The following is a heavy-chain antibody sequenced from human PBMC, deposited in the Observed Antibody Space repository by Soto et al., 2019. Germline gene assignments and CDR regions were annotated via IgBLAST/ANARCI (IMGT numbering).Heavy chain of an antibody. J-gene: IGHJ6*02. CDR3: AKALLGYCSSTSCPGAHYGMDV. CDR2: ISYDGSNK. V-gene: IGHV3-30*18. CDR1: GFTFSSYG. D-gene: IGHD2-2*03. Sequence: GGSLRLSCAASGFTFSSYGMHWVRQAPGKGLEWVAVISYDGSNKYYADSVKGRFTISRDNSKNTLYLQMNSLRAEDTAVYYCAKALLGYCSSTSCPGAHYGMDVWGQGTTVTVSS.